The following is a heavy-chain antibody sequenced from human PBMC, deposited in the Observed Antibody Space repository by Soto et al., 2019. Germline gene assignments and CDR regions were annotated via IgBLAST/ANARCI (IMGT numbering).Heavy chain of an antibody. V-gene: IGHV4-34*01. CDR2: INHSGST. Sequence: PSETLSLTCAVYGGSFSGYYWSWIRQPPGKGLEWIGEINHSGSTNYNPSLKSRVTISVDTSKNQFSLKLSSVTAADTAVYYCARGADIYSSSWYSYYYGMDVWGQGTTVTV. CDR3: ARGADIYSSSWYSYYYGMDV. CDR1: GGSFSGYY. D-gene: IGHD6-13*01. J-gene: IGHJ6*02.